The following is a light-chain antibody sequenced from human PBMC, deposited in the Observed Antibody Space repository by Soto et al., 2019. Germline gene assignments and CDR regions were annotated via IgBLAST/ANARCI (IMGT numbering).Light chain of an antibody. CDR1: QSVSSSY. CDR3: QQYGSSPRT. J-gene: IGKJ1*01. V-gene: IGKV3-20*01. Sequence: IGLTQSPGTLSLSPGERATLSCRASQSVSSSYLAWYQQKPGQAPRLLIYGASNRATGIPDRFSGSGSGTDFTLTISRLEPEDFAVYYCQQYGSSPRTFGQGTKVDIK. CDR2: GAS.